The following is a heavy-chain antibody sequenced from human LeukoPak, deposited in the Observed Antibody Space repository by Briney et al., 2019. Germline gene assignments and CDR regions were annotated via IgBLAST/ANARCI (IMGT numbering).Heavy chain of an antibody. CDR2: IRYDGSNK. CDR3: ARVRYYYYYYYMDV. V-gene: IGHV3-30*02. CDR1: GFTFSSYG. J-gene: IGHJ6*03. D-gene: IGHD3-9*01. Sequence: GGSLRLSCSASGFTFSSYGMHWVRQAPGKGLEWVAFIRYDGSNKYYADSVKGRFTISRDNSKNTLYLQMNSLRAEDTAVYYCARVRYYYYYYYMDVWGKGTTVTVSS.